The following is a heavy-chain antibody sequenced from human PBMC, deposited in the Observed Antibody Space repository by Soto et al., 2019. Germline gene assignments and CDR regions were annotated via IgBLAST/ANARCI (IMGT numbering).Heavy chain of an antibody. V-gene: IGHV1-8*01. CDR3: ARPSKTHYDFWSGTNYYFDY. J-gene: IGHJ4*02. CDR1: GYTFTSYD. CDR2: MNPNSGNT. D-gene: IGHD3-3*01. Sequence: QVQLVQSGAEVKKPGASVKVSCKASGYTFTSYDINWVRQATGQGLEWMGWMNPNSGNTGSAQRFQGRVPMTRNTSINTAYMELSSLRSEDTAVYFCARPSKTHYDFWSGTNYYFDYCGQRTLVTVSS.